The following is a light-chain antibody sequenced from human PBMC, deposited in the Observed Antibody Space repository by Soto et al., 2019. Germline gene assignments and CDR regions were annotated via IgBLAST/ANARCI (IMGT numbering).Light chain of an antibody. J-gene: IGLJ3*02. CDR2: GVS. CDR1: SSNIGAGYD. Sequence: QSVLTQPPSVSGAPGQRVTISCTGSSSNIGAGYDVHWYQQLPGTAPKLLMYGVSNRPSGVPDRFSGSRSGTSASLAITGLQAEDEADYYCQSFDSSLSNSWVFGGGTKLTVL. V-gene: IGLV1-40*01. CDR3: QSFDSSLSNSWV.